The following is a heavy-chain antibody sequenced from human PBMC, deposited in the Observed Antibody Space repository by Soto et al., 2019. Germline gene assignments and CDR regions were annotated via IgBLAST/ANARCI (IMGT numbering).Heavy chain of an antibody. Sequence: GGSLRLSCAASGFTFSSYAMSWVRQAPGKGLEWVSAISGSGGSTYYADSVKGRFTISRDNSKNTLYLQMNSLRAEDTAVYYCAKGSAMVRGVRDYYYYYGMDVWGQGTTVTVSS. CDR3: AKGSAMVRGVRDYYYYYGMDV. CDR1: GFTFSSYA. J-gene: IGHJ6*02. CDR2: ISGSGGST. V-gene: IGHV3-23*01. D-gene: IGHD3-10*01.